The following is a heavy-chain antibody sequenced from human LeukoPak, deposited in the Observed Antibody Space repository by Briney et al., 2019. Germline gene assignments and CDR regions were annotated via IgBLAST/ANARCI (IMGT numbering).Heavy chain of an antibody. CDR3: AKEEMPHAFDL. J-gene: IGHJ3*01. D-gene: IGHD5-24*01. V-gene: IGHV3-23*01. Sequence: GGSLRLSCAASGFSFRRYAMYWVRQAPGGGLEWVAVISGPGPSTVYADSVKGRFTISRDNSKNTLFLQLDSLRVEDTAIYYCAKEEMPHAFDLWGQGTMVTVSS. CDR1: GFSFRRYA. CDR2: ISGPGPST.